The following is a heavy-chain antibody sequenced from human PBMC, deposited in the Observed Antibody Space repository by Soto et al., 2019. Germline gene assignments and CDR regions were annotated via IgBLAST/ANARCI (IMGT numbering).Heavy chain of an antibody. J-gene: IGHJ5*02. CDR3: ARVTIAAAAYNWFDH. V-gene: IGHV1-69*13. CDR1: GGTFSSYA. D-gene: IGHD6-13*01. CDR2: IIPIFGTA. Sequence: SVKVSCKASGGTFSSYAISWVRQAPGQGLEWMGGIIPIFGTANYAQKFQGRVTITADESTSTAYMELSSLRSEDTAVYYCARVTIAAAAYNWFDHWGQGTLVTVSS.